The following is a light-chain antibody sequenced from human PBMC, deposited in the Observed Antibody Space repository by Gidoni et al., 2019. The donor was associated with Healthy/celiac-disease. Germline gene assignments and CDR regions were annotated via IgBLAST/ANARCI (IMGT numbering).Light chain of an antibody. V-gene: IGKV1-9*01. CDR2: DAS. CDR1: QGISSY. Sequence: DIQLTQSPSFLSASVGDRVTITCRASQGISSYLACYQQKPGKDPKLLIYDASTLQSGVPSRFSGSGSGTEFTLTISSLQPEDFATYYCQQLNSYPLTFGPGTKVDIK. J-gene: IGKJ3*01. CDR3: QQLNSYPLT.